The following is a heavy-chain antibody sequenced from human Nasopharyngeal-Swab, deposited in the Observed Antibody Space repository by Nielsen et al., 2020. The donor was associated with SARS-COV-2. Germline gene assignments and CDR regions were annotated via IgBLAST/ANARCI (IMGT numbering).Heavy chain of an antibody. V-gene: IGHV3-7*01. Sequence: GESLKISCAASGFTFTNYWMSWFRRAPGKGLEWVANINQDESVKYYVDSVKGRFTVSRDNAKDSLYLQMNSLRIEDTAVYFCARIGYSSSSTDYWGQGTLVTVSS. CDR3: ARIGYSSSSTDY. J-gene: IGHJ4*02. CDR2: INQDESVK. CDR1: GFTFTNYW. D-gene: IGHD6-6*01.